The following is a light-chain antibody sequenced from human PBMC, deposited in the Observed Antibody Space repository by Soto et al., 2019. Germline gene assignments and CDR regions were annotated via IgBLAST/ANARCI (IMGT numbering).Light chain of an antibody. CDR1: QSISNH. V-gene: IGKV1-5*01. Sequence: DIQMTQSPSTLSASVEDRVIITCRASQSISNHLNWYQQKPGKAPKLLIYDASSLESGVPSRFSGSGSGTEFTLTISSLQPDDFATYYCQQYNSYPGTFGQGTKVDIK. J-gene: IGKJ1*01. CDR2: DAS. CDR3: QQYNSYPGT.